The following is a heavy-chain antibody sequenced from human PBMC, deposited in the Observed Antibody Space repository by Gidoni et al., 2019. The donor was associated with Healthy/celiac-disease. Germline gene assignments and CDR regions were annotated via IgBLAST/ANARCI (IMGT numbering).Heavy chain of an antibody. CDR1: GFPFSRYS. Sequence: EVQLVESGGGLVKPGGSLRLYCAAPGFPFSRYSMNWVRQAPGKGLEVVSSIISSSSYIYYADSVKGRFTISRDNAKNSLYLQMNSLRAEDTAVYYCARDIVATIGALNYYYYGMDVWGQGTTVTVSS. CDR3: ARDIVATIGALNYYYYGMDV. J-gene: IGHJ6*02. CDR2: IISSSSYI. D-gene: IGHD5-12*01. V-gene: IGHV3-21*01.